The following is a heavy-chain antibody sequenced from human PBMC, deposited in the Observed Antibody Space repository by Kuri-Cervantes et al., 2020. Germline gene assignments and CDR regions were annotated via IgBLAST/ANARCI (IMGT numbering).Heavy chain of an antibody. D-gene: IGHD3-22*01. CDR2: IWYDGSNK. CDR3: ARDLPLYSGHYYDSSGQGDWGSFDY. J-gene: IGHJ4*02. Sequence: GGSLRLSCAASGFTFSSYGMHWVRQAPGKGLEWVAVIWYDGSNKYYADSVKGRFTISRDNSKNTLYLQMNSLRAEDTAVYYCARDLPLYSGHYYDSSGQGDWGSFDYWGQGTLVTVSS. CDR1: GFTFSSYG. V-gene: IGHV3-33*01.